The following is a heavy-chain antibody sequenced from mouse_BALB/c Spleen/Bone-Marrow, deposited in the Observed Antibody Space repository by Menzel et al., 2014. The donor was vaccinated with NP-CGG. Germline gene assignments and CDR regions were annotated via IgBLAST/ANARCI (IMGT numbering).Heavy chain of an antibody. CDR1: GYSFTTYW. V-gene: IGHV1-61*01. J-gene: IGHJ3*01. CDR3: TRGDGYGGFAY. CDR2: IHPSDTET. Sequence: QVQLQHSGAELVRPGASVKLSCKTSGYSFTTYWMNWVKQRPGQGLEWIGMIHPSDTETKLNQKFKDKATLTVDISSNTAYMQLNSPTSEDSAVYYCTRGDGYGGFAYWGQGTLVTVSA. D-gene: IGHD2-2*01.